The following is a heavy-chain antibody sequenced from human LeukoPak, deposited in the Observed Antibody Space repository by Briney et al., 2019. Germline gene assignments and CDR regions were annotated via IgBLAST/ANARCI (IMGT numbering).Heavy chain of an antibody. J-gene: IGHJ4*02. V-gene: IGHV4-59*01. CDR2: IYYSGST. CDR3: ARGGARAITPLDY. CDR1: GGSISSYY. D-gene: IGHD1-14*01. Sequence: PSETLSLTCTVAGGSISSYYWSWIRQPPGKGLEWIGYIYYSGSTNYNPSLKSGVTISVDTSKTQFSLKLSSVTAADTAVYYCARGGARAITPLDYWGQGTLVTVSS.